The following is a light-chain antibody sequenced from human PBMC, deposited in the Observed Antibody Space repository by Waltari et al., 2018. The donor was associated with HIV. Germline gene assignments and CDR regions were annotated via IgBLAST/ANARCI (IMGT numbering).Light chain of an antibody. CDR3: QRYGSSPLS. V-gene: IGKV3-20*01. Sequence: EIVLTQSPGTLSLSPGERATLSCRASQSVSSSYFGWYQQRPGQAPRLLIYGASSRATGIPDRFSGSGSGTDFTLTISRLEPEDFAVYYCQRYGSSPLSFGGGTKVEIK. CDR1: QSVSSSY. J-gene: IGKJ4*01. CDR2: GAS.